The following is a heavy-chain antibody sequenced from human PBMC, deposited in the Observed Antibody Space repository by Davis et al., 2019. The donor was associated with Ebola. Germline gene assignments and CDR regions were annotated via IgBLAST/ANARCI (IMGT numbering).Heavy chain of an antibody. CDR2: ISSSSNYT. Sequence: GESLKISCAASGFTFSDYYMSWLSQAPGKGLEWVSYISSSSNYTNYADSVKGRFTISRDNAKNSLYLQMNGLRAEDTAVYYCARGRAGSYEDYWGQGTLVTVSS. D-gene: IGHD3-10*01. CDR1: GFTFSDYY. CDR3: ARGRAGSYEDY. J-gene: IGHJ4*02. V-gene: IGHV3-11*06.